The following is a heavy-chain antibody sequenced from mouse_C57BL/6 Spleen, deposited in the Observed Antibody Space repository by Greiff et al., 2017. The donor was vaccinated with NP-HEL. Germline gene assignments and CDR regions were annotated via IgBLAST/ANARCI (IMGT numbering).Heavy chain of an antibody. Sequence: QVQLQQPGAELVKPGASVKMSCKASGYTFTSYWITWVKQRPGQGLEWIGDIYPGSGSTNYNEKFKSKATLPVDTSSSPAYMQLSRLTYEDAAVYYCARGDYDYEGGYCDGWGTGTTVTVSS. CDR2: IYPGSGST. V-gene: IGHV1-55*01. CDR1: GYTFTSYW. J-gene: IGHJ1*03. D-gene: IGHD2-4*01. CDR3: ARGDYDYEGGYCDG.